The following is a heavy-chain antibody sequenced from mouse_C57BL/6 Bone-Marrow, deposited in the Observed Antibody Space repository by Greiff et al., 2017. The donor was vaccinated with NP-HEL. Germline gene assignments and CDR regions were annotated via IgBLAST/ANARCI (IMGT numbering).Heavy chain of an antibody. CDR2: IYPGNSDT. V-gene: IGHV1-5*01. Sequence: VQLKQSGTVLARPGASVKMSCKTSGYTFTSYWMHWVKQRPGQGLEWIGAIYPGNSDTSYNQKFKGKAKLTAVTSASTAYMELRRLTNEASAVYYCIFYDYDGFAYWGTGTLVTVSA. CDR3: IFYDYDGFAY. CDR1: GYTFTSYW. J-gene: IGHJ3*01. D-gene: IGHD2-4*01.